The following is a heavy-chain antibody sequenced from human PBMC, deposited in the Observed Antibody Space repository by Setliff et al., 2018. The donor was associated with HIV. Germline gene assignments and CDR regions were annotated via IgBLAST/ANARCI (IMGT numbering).Heavy chain of an antibody. CDR2: INHSGST. CDR3: ARGGVVPAANARGGFDN. Sequence: PSETLSLTCAVYGGSFSGYYWSWIRQPPGKGLEWIGEINHSGSTNYNPSLKSRVTISVDTSKNQFSLKLSSVTAADTAVYYCARGGVVPAANARGGFDNWGQGTLVTVS. J-gene: IGHJ4*02. D-gene: IGHD2-2*01. CDR1: GGSFSGYY. V-gene: IGHV4-34*01.